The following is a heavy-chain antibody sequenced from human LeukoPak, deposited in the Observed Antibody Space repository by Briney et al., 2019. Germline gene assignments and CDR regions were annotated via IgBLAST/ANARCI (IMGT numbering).Heavy chain of an antibody. CDR3: AKDDAWLRFGE. CDR1: GFSVNSNY. D-gene: IGHD3-10*01. V-gene: IGHV3-53*01. J-gene: IGHJ4*02. CDR2: IFGGGST. Sequence: GGSLRLSCTASGFSVNSNYMGWVRQAPGKGLEWVSVIFGGGSTYYADSVRGRFTISRDNSKNMLYLEVISLTADDTAVYYCAKDDAWLRFGEWSQGTLVTVSS.